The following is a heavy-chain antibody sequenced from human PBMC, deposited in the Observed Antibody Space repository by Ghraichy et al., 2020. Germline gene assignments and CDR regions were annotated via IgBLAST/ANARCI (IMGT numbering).Heavy chain of an antibody. CDR3: ARYTPRDCTRTICQSHYFYYGMDV. CDR1: GGSFSGYY. D-gene: IGHD2-2*01. Sequence: SETLSLTCAVYGGSFSGYYWSWIRQPPGKGLEWIGEINHSGSTNYNPSLKSRVTISVDTSKNQFSLRLSSVTAADTAVYYCARYTPRDCTRTICQSHYFYYGMDVWGQGTTVTVSS. CDR2: INHSGST. V-gene: IGHV4-34*01. J-gene: IGHJ6*02.